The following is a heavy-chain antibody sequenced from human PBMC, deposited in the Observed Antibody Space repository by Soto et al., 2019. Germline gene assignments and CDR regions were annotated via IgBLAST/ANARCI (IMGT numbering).Heavy chain of an antibody. J-gene: IGHJ6*02. CDR3: ARDGPYYYASRMDV. CDR1: GIPVSSNY. Sequence: EVQLVESGGGLVQPGGSLRLSCVASGIPVSSNYMTWVRQAPGKGLEWVSVLHSGGDTYYANSVKGRVTISRHDSTNTLFLQMNSLTAEDTAVYYGARDGPYYYASRMDVWGQGTTVTVSS. CDR2: LHSGGDT. V-gene: IGHV3-53*04. D-gene: IGHD3-10*01.